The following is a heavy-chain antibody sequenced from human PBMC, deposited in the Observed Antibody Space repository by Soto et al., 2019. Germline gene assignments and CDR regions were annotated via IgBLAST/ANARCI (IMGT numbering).Heavy chain of an antibody. J-gene: IGHJ3*02. CDR1: GFTFSSYW. CDR3: ARGDYHDTSGPFSDAFDI. V-gene: IGHV3-7*04. Sequence: GGSLRLSCAASGFTFSSYWMSWLRQAPGKGLEWVANIKPDGSQKWCGDSVKGRFTISRDNAKNSLYLQMNSLRAEDTAVYYCARGDYHDTSGPFSDAFDIWGQGTMVTVSS. CDR2: IKPDGSQK. D-gene: IGHD3-22*01.